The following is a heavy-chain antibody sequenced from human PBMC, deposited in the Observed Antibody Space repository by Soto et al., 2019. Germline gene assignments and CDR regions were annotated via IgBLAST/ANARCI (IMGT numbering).Heavy chain of an antibody. V-gene: IGHV3-7*03. CDR1: GFTFSSYW. CDR3: ARTGDSSGYYRGRADY. J-gene: IGHJ4*02. Sequence: EVQLVESGGGLVQPGGSLRLSCAVSGFTFSSYWMTWVRQAPGTGLEWVANIKQDGTEKNYLDSVKGRFTISRDNAKNSLYLQMNSLRAEDTAVYYCARTGDSSGYYRGRADYWGQGTLVTVSS. CDR2: IKQDGTEK. D-gene: IGHD3-22*01.